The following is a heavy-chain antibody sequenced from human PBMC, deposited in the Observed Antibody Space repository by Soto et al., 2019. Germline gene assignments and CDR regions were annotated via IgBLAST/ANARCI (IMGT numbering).Heavy chain of an antibody. CDR2: MNPNSGNT. CDR3: ARETSAYYH. CDR1: GYTFTSYD. Sequence: QVQLVQSGAEVKKPGASVKVSCKASGYTFTSYDINWVRQATGQGLEWMGWMNPNSGNTGYAQKLQGRVPIAGNTSVSTAYMELGGPSREDTAVYYCARETSAYYHWGEGTLVTVSA. D-gene: IGHD3-22*01. J-gene: IGHJ5*02. V-gene: IGHV1-8*01.